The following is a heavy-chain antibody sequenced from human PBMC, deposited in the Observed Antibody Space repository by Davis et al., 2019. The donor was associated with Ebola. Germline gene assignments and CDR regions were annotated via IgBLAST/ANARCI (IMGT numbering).Heavy chain of an antibody. CDR1: GFTVSSNY. D-gene: IGHD1-1*01. V-gene: IGHV3-66*01. J-gene: IGHJ4*02. CDR2: IYSGGST. Sequence: ESLKISCAASGFTVSSNYMRWVLQAPGKGLEWVSVIYSGGSTYYADSVKGRFTISRDNSKNTLYLQMNSLRAEDTAVYYCARDKRYTFDYWGQGTLVTVSS. CDR3: ARDKRYTFDY.